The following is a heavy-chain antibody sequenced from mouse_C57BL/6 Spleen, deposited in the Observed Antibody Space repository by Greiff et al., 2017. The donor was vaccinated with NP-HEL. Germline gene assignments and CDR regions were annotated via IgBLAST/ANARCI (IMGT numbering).Heavy chain of an antibody. V-gene: IGHV1-78*01. J-gene: IGHJ2*01. CDR2: IYPRDGST. D-gene: IGHD2-3*01. CDR3: ARCWLIRRLDY. CDR1: GYTFTDYT. Sequence: QVQLQQSDAELVKPGASVKISCKASGYTFTDYTIHWMKQRPEQGLEWIGYIYPRDGSTKYNEKFKGKATLTADKSSSTAYMQLNSLTSEDSAVYYYARCWLIRRLDYWGQGTTLTVSA.